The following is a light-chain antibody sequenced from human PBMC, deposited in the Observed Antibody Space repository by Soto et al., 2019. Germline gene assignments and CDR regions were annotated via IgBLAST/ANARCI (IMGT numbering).Light chain of an antibody. CDR3: QQYDSTPPT. Sequence: EIVLTQSPGTLSLSPGDRATLSCRASQSVNRNYLAWYQRKPGQAPRLLIYGASNRATDIPYRFSASGSGTDFTLTITRLEAEDFAVYYCQQYDSTPPTFGQGTKVEVK. CDR2: GAS. V-gene: IGKV3-20*01. J-gene: IGKJ1*01. CDR1: QSVNRNY.